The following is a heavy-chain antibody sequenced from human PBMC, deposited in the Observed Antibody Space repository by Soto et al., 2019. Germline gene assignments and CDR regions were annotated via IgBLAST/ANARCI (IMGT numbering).Heavy chain of an antibody. CDR3: ARDYLVVPHRVIDY. J-gene: IGHJ4*02. V-gene: IGHV3-7*01. CDR1: GFTFYTYW. CDR2: IKSDGSEK. Sequence: GGSLRLSCGASGFTFYTYWMNWVRQAPGMGLEWVANIKSDGSEKYYVDSVKGRFTISRDNTKNTLYLQMNSLRAEDTAVYYCARDYLVVPHRVIDYWGQGTLVTVSS. D-gene: IGHD2-2*01.